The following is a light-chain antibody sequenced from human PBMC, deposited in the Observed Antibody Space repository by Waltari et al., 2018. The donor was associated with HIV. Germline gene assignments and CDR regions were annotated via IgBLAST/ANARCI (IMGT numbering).Light chain of an antibody. CDR1: SNDIGTYNF. J-gene: IGLJ2*01. V-gene: IGLV2-8*01. Sequence: QSALTQPPSASGSPGQSVAISCTGSSNDIGTYNFVSWYQHHPGKAPKLLIYDVTRRPPGIPDRCSGTKSGDTASLTVSDLQVEDEADYYCVSYTEKDTFLLFGGGTKLAV. CDR2: DVT. CDR3: VSYTEKDTFLL.